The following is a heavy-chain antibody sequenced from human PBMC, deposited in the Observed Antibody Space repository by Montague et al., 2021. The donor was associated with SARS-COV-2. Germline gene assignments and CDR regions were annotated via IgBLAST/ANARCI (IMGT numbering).Heavy chain of an antibody. CDR2: INHSRST. CDR3: ARGPPFDSSGYYWKD. D-gene: IGHD3-22*01. V-gene: IGHV4-34*01. CDR1: GESLSGYY. Sequence: SETLSLTCTVYGESLSGYYWSWIRQPPGKGLEWIGEINHSRSTNYNPSLESRVIISVDTSKNQFSLNLSSVIAADTAVYYCARGPPFDSSGYYWKDWGQGTLVTVSS. J-gene: IGHJ4*02.